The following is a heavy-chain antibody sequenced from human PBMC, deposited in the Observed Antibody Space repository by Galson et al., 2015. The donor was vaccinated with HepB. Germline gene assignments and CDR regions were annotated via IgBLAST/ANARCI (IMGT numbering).Heavy chain of an antibody. V-gene: IGHV3-11*06. J-gene: IGHJ4*02. CDR3: TRGPRRADY. CDR1: GFTFSDYY. Sequence: SLRLSCAASGFTFSDYYMTWIRQAPGEGLEFLSYISGTTTDTKYADSVKGRFTISRDNAANSLYLQMNSLRAEDTAVYYCTRGPRRADYWGRGTLVTVSS. CDR2: ISGTTTDT.